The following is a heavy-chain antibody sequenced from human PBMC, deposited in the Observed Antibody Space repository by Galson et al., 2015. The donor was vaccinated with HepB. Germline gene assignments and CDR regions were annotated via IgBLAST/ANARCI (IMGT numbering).Heavy chain of an antibody. D-gene: IGHD6-13*01. V-gene: IGHV4-59*13. CDR2: VSYGGTP. J-gene: IGHJ3*01. CDR3: ARSISTTWSYYAFDV. CDR1: GGSISPFF. Sequence: ETLSLTCDVSGGSISPFFWSWIRLSPDHRLEWIGYVSYGGTPNYNPSLKSRVTISVGSSQSQLSLRLSSATAADTAMYSCARSISTTWSYYAFDVWGQGTMVTVSS.